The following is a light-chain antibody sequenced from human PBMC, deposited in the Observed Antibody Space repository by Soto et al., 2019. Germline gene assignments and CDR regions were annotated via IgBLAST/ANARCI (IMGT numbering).Light chain of an antibody. Sequence: EIVMTQFPATLSESPGERVTLSCRASQSVSTILAWYQQKPGQAPRLLIFDASARAVDIPGRFSGSGSGTEFTLTISSLQPEDFAVYFCHSYDKWPPGTFGQGTKVEIK. V-gene: IGKV3D-15*01. CDR2: DAS. CDR1: QSVSTI. J-gene: IGKJ1*01. CDR3: HSYDKWPPGT.